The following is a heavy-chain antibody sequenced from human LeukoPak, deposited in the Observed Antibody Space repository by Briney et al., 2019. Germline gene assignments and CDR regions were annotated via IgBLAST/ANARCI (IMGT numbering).Heavy chain of an antibody. Sequence: GGSLRLSCAASGFTFSGFCMHWVRQAPGKGLVWVSRINGDGSSTNYADSVKGRFTMSRDNAKNTLYLQMNSLRAEDSAVYYCAIIGGYDWFDYWGQGTLVTVSS. CDR2: INGDGSST. V-gene: IGHV3-74*01. J-gene: IGHJ4*02. D-gene: IGHD5-12*01. CDR3: AIIGGYDWFDY. CDR1: GFTFSGFC.